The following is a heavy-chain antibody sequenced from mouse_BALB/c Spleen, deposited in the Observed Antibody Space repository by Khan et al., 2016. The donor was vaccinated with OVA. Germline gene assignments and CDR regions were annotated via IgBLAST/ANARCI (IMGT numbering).Heavy chain of an antibody. D-gene: IGHD2-4*01. CDR1: GYTFSNHH. J-gene: IGHJ3*01. V-gene: IGHV1S45*01. CDR3: ARAGALRRNAWFSY. CDR2: INPYNDYT. Sequence: VQLQQSGAELVRPGASVKISCKAFGYTFSNHHINWVKQRPGQGLDWIGYINPYNDYTNYNQKFKGKATLTVDKSSSTAYMELSSLTSEASAVYYCARAGALRRNAWFSYWGQGTLVTVSA.